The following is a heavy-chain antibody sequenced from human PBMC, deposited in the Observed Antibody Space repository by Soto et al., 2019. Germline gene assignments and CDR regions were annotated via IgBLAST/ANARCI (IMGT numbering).Heavy chain of an antibody. V-gene: IGHV3-7*01. J-gene: IGHJ4*02. CDR2: IKQGGSEK. CDR1: GFTFSSYA. Sequence: GGSLRLSCAASGFTFSSYAMSWVRQAPGKGLEWVANIKQGGSEKYYVDSVKGRFTISRDNAENTLYLQMNSLRPEDTAVYYCVRDSHGDYWGQGTLVTVSS. CDR3: VRDSHGDY.